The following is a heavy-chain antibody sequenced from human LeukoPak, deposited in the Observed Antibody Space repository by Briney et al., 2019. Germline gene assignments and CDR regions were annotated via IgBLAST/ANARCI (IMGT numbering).Heavy chain of an antibody. J-gene: IGHJ4*02. V-gene: IGHV3-30*03. CDR1: GFTFSSYG. CDR3: ARAITMVSPFDY. Sequence: GGSLRLSCAASGFTFSSYGMHWVRQAPGKGLEWVAVISYDGSNKYYADSVKGRFTISRDNSKNTLYLQMNSLRAEDTAVYYCARAITMVSPFDYWGQGTLVTVSS. D-gene: IGHD3-10*01. CDR2: ISYDGSNK.